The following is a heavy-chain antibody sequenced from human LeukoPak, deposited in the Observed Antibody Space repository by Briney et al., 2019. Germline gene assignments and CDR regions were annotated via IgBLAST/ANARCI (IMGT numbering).Heavy chain of an antibody. CDR1: GFTFSSYA. Sequence: GGSLRLSCTAPGFTFSSYAIHWIRQAPGKGLEWVALVWHDGSNRYYADSVKGRFTISRDNSKNTVYLQMNSLRAEDTAVYYCAIELFGSGSSTAYWGQGNLVTVSS. J-gene: IGHJ4*02. CDR3: AIELFGSGSSTAY. D-gene: IGHD3-10*01. CDR2: VWHDGSNR. V-gene: IGHV3-33*01.